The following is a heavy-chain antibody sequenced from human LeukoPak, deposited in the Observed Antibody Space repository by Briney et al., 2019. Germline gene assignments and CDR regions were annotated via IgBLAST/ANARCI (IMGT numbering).Heavy chain of an antibody. Sequence: ASVTVSCKASGGTFRSYAISWVRQAPGKGLEWMGGIIPMINTTKYAQKFKGRVSITTDESKNTGYMEVSRLRAEDTAVYYCAIFQGTYGDNENDYWGQGTLVTVSS. CDR2: IIPMINTT. D-gene: IGHD4-17*01. CDR1: GGTFRSYA. V-gene: IGHV1-69*05. J-gene: IGHJ4*02. CDR3: AIFQGTYGDNENDY.